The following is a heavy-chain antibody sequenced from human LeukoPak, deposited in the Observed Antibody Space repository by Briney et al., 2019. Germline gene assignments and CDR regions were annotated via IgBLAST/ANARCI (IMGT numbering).Heavy chain of an antibody. CDR3: ARHSAHSSTNDAFDI. CDR2: IYDNWST. V-gene: IGHV4-59*01. D-gene: IGHD6-13*01. Sequence: SETLSLTCTVSGGSIRSYYWSWIRQPPGKGLEWIGYIYDNWSTNYNPSLNSRVTMSIDTSKNQFSPKLSAETAADTAVYYCARHSAHSSTNDAFDIWGQGTMVTVSP. CDR1: GGSIRSYY. J-gene: IGHJ3*02.